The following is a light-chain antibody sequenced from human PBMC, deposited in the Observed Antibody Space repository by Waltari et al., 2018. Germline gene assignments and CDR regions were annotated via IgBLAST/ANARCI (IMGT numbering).Light chain of an antibody. Sequence: DIQITQSPSSLSASVEDRVTLTCRASENVYNYLNWYQQKPGKAPKLLINRASTLQSGVPSRFSGSGSGTDYTLTISSLQSEDVASYYCQHGYGSPYSFGQGTKVEIK. CDR1: ENVYNY. CDR2: RAS. CDR3: QHGYGSPYS. V-gene: IGKV1-39*02. J-gene: IGKJ2*03.